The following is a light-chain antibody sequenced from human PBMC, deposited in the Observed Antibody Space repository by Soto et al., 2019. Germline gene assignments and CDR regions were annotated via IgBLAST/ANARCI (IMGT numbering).Light chain of an antibody. J-gene: IGKJ5*01. Sequence: EIVLTQSPGTLSLSPGERATLSCRASQSVSNNYLAWYQQKPGQAPRRLIYGASSRATGIPDRFSGSGSGTDFTLTISRLEPEDFAVYYCQQYGSSPLVTFGQGTRLEIK. CDR1: QSVSNNY. CDR2: GAS. V-gene: IGKV3-20*01. CDR3: QQYGSSPLVT.